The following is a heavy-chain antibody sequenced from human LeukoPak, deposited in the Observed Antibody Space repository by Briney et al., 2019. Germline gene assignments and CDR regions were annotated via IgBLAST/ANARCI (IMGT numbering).Heavy chain of an antibody. V-gene: IGHV1-2*02. J-gene: IGHJ5*02. CDR3: ARGRDLDP. Sequence: ASVKVSCKASGYTFTDYSIHWVRQAPGPGLEWMGWVNPNSGATKYAQKFQGRVTMTRDTSTSTAYMELSGLISDDTAVYYCARGRDLDPWGQGTLVTVSS. CDR2: VNPNSGAT. D-gene: IGHD3-3*01. CDR1: GYTFTDYS.